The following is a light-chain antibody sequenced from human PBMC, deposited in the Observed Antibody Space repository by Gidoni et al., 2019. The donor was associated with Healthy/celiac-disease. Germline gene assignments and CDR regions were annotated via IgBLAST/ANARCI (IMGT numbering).Light chain of an antibody. Sequence: QPALTQPAPVSGSPGQSITISCTGTSSDVGGYNYVPWYQQHPGKAPKLMIYEVSNRPTGVSSRFSGSKSGNTASLTISGLQAEDEADYYCSSYTSSSTLVFGGGTKLTVL. V-gene: IGLV2-14*01. CDR2: EVS. CDR3: SSYTSSSTLV. J-gene: IGLJ3*02. CDR1: SSDVGGYNY.